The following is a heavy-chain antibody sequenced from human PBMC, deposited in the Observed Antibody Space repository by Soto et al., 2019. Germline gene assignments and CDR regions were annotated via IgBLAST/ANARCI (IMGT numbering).Heavy chain of an antibody. CDR1: GGSISSYY. CDR2: IFNGGSS. V-gene: IGHV4-59*01. CDR3: ARARGSNWPFDY. D-gene: IGHD6-13*01. J-gene: IGHJ4*02. Sequence: ASETLSLTCTVSGGSISSYYWSWIRQPPGKGLEWIGYIFNGGSSNYNPSLKSRVTISVDTSNNQFSLRLSSVTAADTAMYFCARARGSNWPFDYWGQGTLVTVSS.